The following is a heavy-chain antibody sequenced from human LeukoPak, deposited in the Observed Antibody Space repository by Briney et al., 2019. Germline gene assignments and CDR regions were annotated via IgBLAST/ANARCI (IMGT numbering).Heavy chain of an antibody. CDR2: ITSSSTYI. D-gene: IGHD5-18*01. Sequence: GGSLRLSCAVSGFTFSSYSMNWVRQAPGKGLEWVSSITSSSTYIYYADSMKGRFTISRDNAKNSLYLQMNSLRAEDTAVYYCARVGTPMVTIVAPYYMDVWGKGTTVTVSS. J-gene: IGHJ6*03. CDR3: ARVGTPMVTIVAPYYMDV. V-gene: IGHV3-21*01. CDR1: GFTFSSYS.